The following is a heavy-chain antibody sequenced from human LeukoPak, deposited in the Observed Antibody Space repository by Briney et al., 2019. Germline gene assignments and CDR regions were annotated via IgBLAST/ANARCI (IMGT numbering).Heavy chain of an antibody. D-gene: IGHD3-22*01. J-gene: IGHJ4*02. CDR1: GFTFSSYS. CDR3: ARDRYYDSGGFYFDY. V-gene: IGHV3-48*02. CDR2: ISSSSNTI. Sequence: SGGSLRLSCAVSGFTFSSYSMNWVRQAPGKGLEWVSYISSSSNTIYYANSVKGRFTISRDNAKNSLYLQMNSLRDEDTAVYYCARDRYYDSGGFYFDYWGQGTLVTVSS.